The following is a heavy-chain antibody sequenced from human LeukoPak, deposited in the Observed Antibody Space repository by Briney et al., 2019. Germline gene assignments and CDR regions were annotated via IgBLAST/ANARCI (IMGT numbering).Heavy chain of an antibody. J-gene: IGHJ4*02. V-gene: IGHV3-66*01. CDR1: GFIVSSNY. CDR2: IYSGGTT. CDR3: ARGMGYYGSGSHGYGDFDY. Sequence: GGSLRLSCAASGFIVSSNYMSWVRQAPGKGLEWVSVIYSGGTTYYADSVKGRFTVSRDNSKNTLYLQMNSLRAEDTAVYYCARGMGYYGSGSHGYGDFDYWGQGTLVTVSS. D-gene: IGHD3-10*01.